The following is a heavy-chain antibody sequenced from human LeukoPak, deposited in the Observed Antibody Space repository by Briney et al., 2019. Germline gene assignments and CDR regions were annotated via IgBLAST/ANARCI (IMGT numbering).Heavy chain of an antibody. Sequence: GGSLRLSCAASGFTFDDYAMHWVRQAPGKGLEWVSGISWNSGNIGYADSVKGRFTISRDNAKNSLYLQLNSLRPEDTALYYCAKDGGDYGDYKGPFDYWGQGPLVTVSS. J-gene: IGHJ4*02. D-gene: IGHD4-17*01. CDR1: GFTFDDYA. V-gene: IGHV3-9*01. CDR3: AKDGGDYGDYKGPFDY. CDR2: ISWNSGNI.